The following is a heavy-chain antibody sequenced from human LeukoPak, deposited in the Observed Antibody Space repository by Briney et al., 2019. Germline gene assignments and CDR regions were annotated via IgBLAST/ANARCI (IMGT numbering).Heavy chain of an antibody. Sequence: KPSETLSLTCTVSGVSISGFVWSWIRQPPGEGLDCIGFIYDSGTPTNYNPLLKSRVTLSVDTSKNQFSLNLKSVTAADTAVYYCARLTKGEQWLAYYFDYWGQGALVTVSS. J-gene: IGHJ4*02. V-gene: IGHV4-59*08. CDR2: IYDSGTPT. D-gene: IGHD6-19*01. CDR1: GVSISGFV. CDR3: ARLTKGEQWLAYYFDY.